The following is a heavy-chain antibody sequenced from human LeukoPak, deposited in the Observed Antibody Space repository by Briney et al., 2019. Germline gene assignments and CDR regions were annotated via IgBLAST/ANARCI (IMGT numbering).Heavy chain of an antibody. CDR1: GFTVSSNY. J-gene: IGHJ4*02. CDR3: ARGWVTTPIDY. Sequence: GGSLRLSCAASGFTVSSNYMSWVRQAPGKGLKWVSVIYSGGSTYYADSVKGRFTISRDNSKNTLYLQMNSLRAEDTAVYYCARGWVTTPIDYWGQGTLITVSS. CDR2: IYSGGST. D-gene: IGHD3-22*01. V-gene: IGHV3-66*01.